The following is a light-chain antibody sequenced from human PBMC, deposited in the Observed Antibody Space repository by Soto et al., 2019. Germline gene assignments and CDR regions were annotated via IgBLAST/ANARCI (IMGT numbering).Light chain of an antibody. Sequence: QMTQSPSSLSASVGDRVTITCWASQGIRSFLNWYQQKLGKAPKLLIYSTSHLQSGVPSRFSGSGSGTDFTLTISSLQPEDFATYYCQQSYNSPQTFGQGTKVEI. J-gene: IGKJ1*01. V-gene: IGKV1-39*01. CDR2: STS. CDR1: QGIRSF. CDR3: QQSYNSPQT.